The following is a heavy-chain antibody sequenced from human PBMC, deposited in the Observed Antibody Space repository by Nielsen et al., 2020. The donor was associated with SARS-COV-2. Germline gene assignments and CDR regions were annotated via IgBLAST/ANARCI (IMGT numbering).Heavy chain of an antibody. D-gene: IGHD2-15*01. J-gene: IGHJ4*02. CDR3: AKDRAIVVVVAASGGIDN. Sequence: VRQMPGKGLEWVAVISYDGSNKYYADSVKGRFTISRDNSKNSLYLQMNSLRVEDTAVYYCAKDRAIVVVVAASGGIDNWGQGTLVTVSS. V-gene: IGHV3-30*18. CDR2: ISYDGSNK.